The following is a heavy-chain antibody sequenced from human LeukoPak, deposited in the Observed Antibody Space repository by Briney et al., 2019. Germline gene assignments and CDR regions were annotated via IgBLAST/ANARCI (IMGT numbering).Heavy chain of an antibody. CDR3: AELGGSYVRDAFDI. V-gene: IGHV3-48*01. CDR2: ISSSSSTI. J-gene: IGHJ3*02. D-gene: IGHD1-26*01. CDR1: GFTFSSYA. Sequence: TGGSLRLSCAASGFTFSSYAMSWVRRAPGKGLEWVSYISSSSSTIYYADSVKGRFTISRDNAKNSLYLQMNSLRAEDTAVYYCAELGGSYVRDAFDIWGQGTMVTVSS.